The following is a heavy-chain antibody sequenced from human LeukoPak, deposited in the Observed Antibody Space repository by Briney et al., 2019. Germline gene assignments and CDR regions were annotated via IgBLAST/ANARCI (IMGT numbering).Heavy chain of an antibody. J-gene: IGHJ5*02. CDR3: AREEVTIFGEVILNRSHWFDP. CDR2: IIPIFGIA. CDR1: GGTFSSYA. Sequence: ASVKVSCKASGGTFSSYAINWVRQAPGQGLEWMGGIIPIFGIANYAQKFQGRVTITADESTSTAYMELSSLRSEDTAVYYCAREEVTIFGEVILNRSHWFDPWGHGTLVTVSS. D-gene: IGHD3-3*01. V-gene: IGHV1-69*13.